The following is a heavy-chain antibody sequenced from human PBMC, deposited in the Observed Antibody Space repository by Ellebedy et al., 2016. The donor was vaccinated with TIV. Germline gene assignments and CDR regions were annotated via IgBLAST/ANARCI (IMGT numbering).Heavy chain of an antibody. J-gene: IGHJ4*02. D-gene: IGHD3-3*01. CDR3: ARRKRFTIFGVVNPYYFDY. CDR1: GGSFSGYY. V-gene: IGHV4-34*01. Sequence: SETLSLXCAVYGGSFSGYYWSWIRQPPGKGLEWIGEINHSGSTNYNPSLKSRVTISVDTSKNQFSLKLSSVTAADTAVYYCARRKRFTIFGVVNPYYFDYWGQGTLVTVSS. CDR2: INHSGST.